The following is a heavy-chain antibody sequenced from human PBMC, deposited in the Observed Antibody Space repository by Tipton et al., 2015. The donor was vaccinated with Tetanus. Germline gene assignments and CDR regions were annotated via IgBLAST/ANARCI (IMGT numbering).Heavy chain of an antibody. CDR1: GGSISSGGYY. CDR2: IYYSGST. V-gene: IGHV4-31*03. Sequence: TLSLTCTVSGGSISSGGYYWSWIRQHPGKGLEWIGHIYYSGSTYHNPSLKSRVTISVDTSKNQFSLKLSSVTAADTAVYYCARVRDSYGDLPNDAFDIWGQGTMVTVSS. CDR3: ARVRDSYGDLPNDAFDI. J-gene: IGHJ3*02. D-gene: IGHD4-17*01.